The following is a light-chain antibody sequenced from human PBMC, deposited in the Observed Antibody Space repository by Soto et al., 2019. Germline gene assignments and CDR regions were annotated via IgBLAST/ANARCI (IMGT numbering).Light chain of an antibody. V-gene: IGLV2-11*01. CDR3: CSYAGSYTWV. CDR1: SSDVGGYKY. Sequence: QSALTQPRSVSGSPGQSVTISCTGTSSDVGGYKYVSWYQHHPGKAPKLMIYDVGKRPSGVPDRFSGSKSGNTASLTISGLQAEDETDYYCCSYAGSYTWVFGGGTQLTVL. J-gene: IGLJ3*02. CDR2: DVG.